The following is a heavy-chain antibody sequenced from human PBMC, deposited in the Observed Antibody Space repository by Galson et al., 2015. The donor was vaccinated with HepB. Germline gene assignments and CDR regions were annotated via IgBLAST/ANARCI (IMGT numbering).Heavy chain of an antibody. CDR2: IWYDGSNK. V-gene: IGHV3-33*08. J-gene: IGHJ4*02. D-gene: IGHD3-10*01. CDR3: ARDRVPMVRGVIIMNDY. CDR1: GFTFSSYG. Sequence: SLRLSCAASGFTFSSYGMHWVRQAPGKGLEWVAVIWYDGSNKYYADSVKGRFTISRDNSKNTLYLQRNSLRAEDTAVYYCARDRVPMVRGVIIMNDYWGQGTLVTVSS.